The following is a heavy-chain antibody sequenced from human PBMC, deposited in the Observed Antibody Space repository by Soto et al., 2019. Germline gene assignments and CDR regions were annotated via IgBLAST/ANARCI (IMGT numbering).Heavy chain of an antibody. Sequence: SETLSLTCAVYGGSFSGYYWSWIRQPPGKGLEWIGEINHSGSTNYNPSLKSRVTISVDTSKNQFSLKLSSVTAADTAVYYCARDPTTVVTNLDYWGQGTLVTVSS. V-gene: IGHV4-34*01. CDR2: INHSGST. CDR1: GGSFSGYY. J-gene: IGHJ4*02. D-gene: IGHD4-17*01. CDR3: ARDPTTVVTNLDY.